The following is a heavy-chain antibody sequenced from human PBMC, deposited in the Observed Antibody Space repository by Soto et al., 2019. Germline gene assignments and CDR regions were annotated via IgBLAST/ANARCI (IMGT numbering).Heavy chain of an antibody. D-gene: IGHD3-3*01. CDR1: GFTFSNYV. V-gene: IGHV3-74*01. CDR2: ISHDGAFT. J-gene: IGHJ4*02. Sequence: EVQLVESGGALVQPGGSLRLSCVASGFTFSNYVMHWVRQAPGKGLVWVSRISHDGAFTSYEDSVKGRFTISRDNSKNTMYLQMNSLRAEDTAVYYCTRDLDWLLFDYWGQGTLVTVSS. CDR3: TRDLDWLLFDY.